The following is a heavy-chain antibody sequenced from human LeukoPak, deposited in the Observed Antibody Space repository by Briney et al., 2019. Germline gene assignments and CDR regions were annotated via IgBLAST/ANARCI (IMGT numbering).Heavy chain of an antibody. CDR1: GDSIRSSY. CDR2: IHYSGAT. Sequence: SETLSLTCTVSGDSIRSSYWRWFRLPPGKGLEWIAFIHYSGATKSNPSLGSRVALSLDTSNNHLSLKVISVTAADTAVYYCARHLSAGTYPLAYWGQGIPVTVSS. J-gene: IGHJ4*02. V-gene: IGHV4-59*08. D-gene: IGHD1-26*01. CDR3: ARHLSAGTYPLAY.